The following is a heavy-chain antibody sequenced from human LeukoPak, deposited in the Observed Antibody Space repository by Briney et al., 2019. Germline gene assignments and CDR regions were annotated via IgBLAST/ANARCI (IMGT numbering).Heavy chain of an antibody. CDR3: ARLSHGGKSRNAFDI. D-gene: IGHD4-23*01. V-gene: IGHV1-2*06. J-gene: IGHJ3*02. CDR2: INPNSGGT. Sequence: ASVKVSCKASGYTFTGYYMHWVRQAPGQGLEWMGRINPNSGGTNYAQKFQGRVTMTRDTSISTAYMELSRLRSDDTAVYYCARLSHGGKSRNAFDIWGQGTMATVSS. CDR1: GYTFTGYY.